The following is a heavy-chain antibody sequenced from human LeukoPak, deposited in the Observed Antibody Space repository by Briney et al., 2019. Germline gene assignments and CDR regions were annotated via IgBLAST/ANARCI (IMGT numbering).Heavy chain of an antibody. CDR3: ARADGYQYYFDY. V-gene: IGHV4-59*01. Sequence: SETLSLTCTVSGGSISSYYWSWIRQPPGKGLEWIGYIYYSGSTNYNPSLKSRVTISVDTSKNQFSLKLSSVTAADTAVYYCARADGYQYYFDYWGQGTLVTVPS. J-gene: IGHJ4*02. CDR2: IYYSGST. CDR1: GGSISSYY. D-gene: IGHD3-22*01.